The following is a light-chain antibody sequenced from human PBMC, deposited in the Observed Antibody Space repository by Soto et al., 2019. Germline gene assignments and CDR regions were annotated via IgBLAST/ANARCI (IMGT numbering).Light chain of an antibody. Sequence: EIVISPSSATLSLSPGERAPLSCRASQSVSSNLAWYQQKPGQAPRLLIYGASTRATGIPARFSGSGSGTEFTLTISSLQSEDFAVYYCQQYNNWPPGTFGQGTKVDIK. V-gene: IGKV3-15*01. J-gene: IGKJ1*01. CDR1: QSVSSN. CDR3: QQYNNWPPGT. CDR2: GAS.